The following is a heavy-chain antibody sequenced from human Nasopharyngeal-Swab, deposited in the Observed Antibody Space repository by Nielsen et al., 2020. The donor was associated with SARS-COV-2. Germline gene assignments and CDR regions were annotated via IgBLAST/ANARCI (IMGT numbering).Heavy chain of an antibody. CDR3: ARDRVGWLQLSPDAFDI. D-gene: IGHD5-24*01. CDR1: GFTFSSYG. J-gene: IGHJ3*02. V-gene: IGHV3-33*01. Sequence: GGSLRLSCTVSGFTFSSYGMHWVRQAPGKGLEWVAVIWYDGSYKYYGDSVKGRFTISRDNSKNTLYLEMNNLRVEYTAVYYCARDRVGWLQLSPDAFDIWGQGTMVTVS. CDR2: IWYDGSYK.